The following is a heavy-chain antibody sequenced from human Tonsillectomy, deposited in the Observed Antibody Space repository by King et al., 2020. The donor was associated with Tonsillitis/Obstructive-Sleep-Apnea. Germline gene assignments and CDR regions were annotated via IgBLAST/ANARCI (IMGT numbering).Heavy chain of an antibody. V-gene: IGHV5-51*03. CDR1: RYKFAGYW. CDR2: IYPGDSDI. D-gene: IGHD2-2*01. CDR3: ARGVTAVGHYFDI. J-gene: IGHJ4*02. Sequence: VQLVESGAEVKKPGESLKISCKGSRYKFAGYWIGWVRQRPGKGLEWMAMIYPGDSDIRYSPSFQGQVTVSADKSISTAYLQWSSLKASDTAKYYCARGVTAVGHYFDIWGQGTLVTVSS.